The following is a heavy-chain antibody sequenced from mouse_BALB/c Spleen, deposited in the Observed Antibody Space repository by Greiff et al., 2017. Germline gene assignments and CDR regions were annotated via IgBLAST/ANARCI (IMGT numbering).Heavy chain of an antibody. CDR2: ISYSGST. D-gene: IGHD2-3*01. Sequence: EVQRVESGPSLVKPSQTLSLTCSVTGDSITSGYWNWIRKFPGNKLEYMGYISYSGSTYYNPSLKSRISITRDTSKNQYYLQLNSVTTEDTATYYCARWGDGYYEEGAMDYWGQGTSVTVSS. CDR3: ARWGDGYYEEGAMDY. CDR1: GDSITSGY. J-gene: IGHJ4*01. V-gene: IGHV3-8*02.